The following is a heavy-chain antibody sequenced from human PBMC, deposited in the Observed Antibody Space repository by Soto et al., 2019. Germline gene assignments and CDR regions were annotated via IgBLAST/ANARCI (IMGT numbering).Heavy chain of an antibody. Sequence: EVQLVESGGGLVQPGGSLRLSCEASGFTFRNYGMHWVRQGPGKGLEWVSGISAAGDTEYSDSVEGRFTISRDNAQNSLYLQMNSLRVGDTAVYYCARTHSDCYGLDLWGQGTTVIVSS. D-gene: IGHD2-21*01. J-gene: IGHJ6*02. CDR2: ISAAGDT. V-gene: IGHV3-13*01. CDR1: GFTFRNYG. CDR3: ARTHSDCYGLDL.